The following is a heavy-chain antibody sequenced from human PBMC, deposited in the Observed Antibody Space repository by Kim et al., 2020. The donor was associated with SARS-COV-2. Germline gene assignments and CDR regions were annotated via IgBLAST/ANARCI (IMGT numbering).Heavy chain of an antibody. J-gene: IGHJ4*02. Sequence: IGSADSVKGRFTISRDNAKNSLYLQMNSLRAEDTALYYCAKLSGYGAFDYWGQGTLVTVSS. CDR2: I. CDR3: AKLSGYGAFDY. V-gene: IGHV3-9*01. D-gene: IGHD5-12*01.